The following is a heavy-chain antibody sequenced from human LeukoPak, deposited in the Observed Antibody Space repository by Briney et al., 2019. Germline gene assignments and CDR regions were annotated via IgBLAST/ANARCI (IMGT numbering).Heavy chain of an antibody. CDR3: ARVIRGYSSSSSYFDY. Sequence: PGRSLRLSCAASGFTFSSYGMHWVRQAPGKGLEWVAVISYDGSNKYYADSVKGRFTISRDNSKNTLYLQMNSLRAEDTAVYYCARVIRGYSSSSSYFDYWGQGTLVTVSS. CDR2: ISYDGSNK. J-gene: IGHJ4*02. D-gene: IGHD6-6*01. CDR1: GFTFSSYG. V-gene: IGHV3-30*03.